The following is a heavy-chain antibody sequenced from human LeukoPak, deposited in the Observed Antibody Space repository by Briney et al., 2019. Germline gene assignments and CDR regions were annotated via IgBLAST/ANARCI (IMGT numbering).Heavy chain of an antibody. CDR3: ARRGWETFWGARDYFDY. Sequence: GESLKISCQGSGGTFKIRSIAWVGQLPGKGREWLGIIYPDDADTTYSPSCEGHVTISVDKSIATAYLHWGSLKASDPAVYYCARRGWETFWGARDYFDYWGQGTLVTVAS. V-gene: IGHV5-51*01. D-gene: IGHD3-16*01. J-gene: IGHJ4*02. CDR2: IYPDDADT. CDR1: GGTFKIRS.